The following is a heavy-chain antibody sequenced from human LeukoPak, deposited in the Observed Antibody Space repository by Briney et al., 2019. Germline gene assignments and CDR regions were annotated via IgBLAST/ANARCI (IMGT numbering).Heavy chain of an antibody. CDR3: ARGHYDSSGYYPSVYYGMDV. CDR2: ISSSGSTI. CDR1: AFTFSDYY. D-gene: IGHD3-22*01. V-gene: IGHV3-11*01. J-gene: IGHJ6*02. Sequence: GGSLRLSCAASAFTFSDYYMSWIRQAPGKGLEWVSYISSSGSTIYYADSVKGRFTISRDNAKNSLYLQMNSLRAEDTAVYYCARGHYDSSGYYPSVYYGMDVWGQGTTVTVSS.